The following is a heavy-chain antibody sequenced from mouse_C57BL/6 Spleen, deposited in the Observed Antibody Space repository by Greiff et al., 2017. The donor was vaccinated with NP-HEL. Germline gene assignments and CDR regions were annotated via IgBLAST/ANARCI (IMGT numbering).Heavy chain of an antibody. Sequence: QVHVKQSGAELVRPGASVKLSCKASGYTFTDYYINWVKQRPGQGLEWIARIYPGSGNTYYNEKFKGKATLTAEKSSSTAYMQLSSLTSEDSAVYFCARDYYGKPFYYFDYWGQGTTLTVSS. V-gene: IGHV1-76*01. CDR1: GYTFTDYY. J-gene: IGHJ2*01. D-gene: IGHD2-1*01. CDR2: IYPGSGNT. CDR3: ARDYYGKPFYYFDY.